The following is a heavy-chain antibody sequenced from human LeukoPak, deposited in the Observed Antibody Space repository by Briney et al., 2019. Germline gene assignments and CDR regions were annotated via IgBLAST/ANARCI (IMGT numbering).Heavy chain of an antibody. CDR2: ISSSGSTI. CDR1: GFTFSDYY. D-gene: IGHD5-18*01. V-gene: IGHV3-11*01. J-gene: IGHJ4*02. Sequence: PGGSLRLSCAASGFTFSDYYMSWIRQAPGKGLEWVSYISSSGSTIYYADSVKGRFTISRDNAKNSLYLQMNSLRAEDTAVYYCARGPPTWTQLWLGVFDYWGQGTLVTVSS. CDR3: ARGPPTWTQLWLGVFDY.